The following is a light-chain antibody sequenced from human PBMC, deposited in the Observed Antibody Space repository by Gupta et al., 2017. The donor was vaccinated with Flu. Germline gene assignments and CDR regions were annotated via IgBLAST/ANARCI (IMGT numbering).Light chain of an antibody. Sequence: EIVLTQSPATLSLSPGERATLSCRASQSVSSYLAWYQQKPGQAPRLFIYDASNRATGIPARFSGSGSGTDFTLTISSREPEDFAIYCCQQRSNCPITFGGGTKVEIK. CDR3: QQRSNCPIT. J-gene: IGKJ4*01. CDR2: DAS. V-gene: IGKV3-11*01. CDR1: QSVSSY.